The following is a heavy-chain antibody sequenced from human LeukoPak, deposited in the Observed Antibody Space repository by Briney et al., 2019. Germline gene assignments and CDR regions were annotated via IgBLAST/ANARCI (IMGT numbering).Heavy chain of an antibody. CDR1: GGSMSSNTHS. CDR2: VRYGGST. Sequence: SETLSLTCTVSGGSMSSNTHSWAWIRQPPGKGLEWIGSVRYGGSTYYNPSVNSRISVSADTSKNHFSLNLTSVTAADTAVYYCARVSDNSWFSKHDAFDIRGQGTMVTGSS. J-gene: IGHJ3*02. CDR3: ARVSDNSWFSKHDAFDI. D-gene: IGHD6-13*01. V-gene: IGHV4-39*02.